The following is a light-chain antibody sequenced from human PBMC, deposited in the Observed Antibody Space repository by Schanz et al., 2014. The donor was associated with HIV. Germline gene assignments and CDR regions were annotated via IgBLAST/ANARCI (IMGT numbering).Light chain of an antibody. CDR2: NTY. Sequence: QSVLTQPPSASGTPGQRVTISCSGSSSTFRSNAVHRYQQLPGTAPKLLIYNTYHRPSGVPDRFSGSQSGTSASLAISGLQAEDDADFFCATWDDSLKGWVFRGGTKLTVL. CDR1: SSTFRSNA. V-gene: IGLV1-44*01. J-gene: IGLJ3*02. CDR3: ATWDDSLKGWV.